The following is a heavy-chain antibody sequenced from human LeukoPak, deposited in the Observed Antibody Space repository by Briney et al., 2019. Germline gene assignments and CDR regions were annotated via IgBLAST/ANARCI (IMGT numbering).Heavy chain of an antibody. CDR3: AREIAAAGTLDY. Sequence: GSLRLSCAASGFTFSSYAMSWVRQAPGKGLEWVSAISGRGGSTHYADSVKGRFTISRDNSKNTLYLQVNSLRAEDTAVYYCAREIAAAGTLDYWGQGTLVTVSS. J-gene: IGHJ4*02. CDR2: ISGRGGST. V-gene: IGHV3-23*01. CDR1: GFTFSSYA. D-gene: IGHD6-13*01.